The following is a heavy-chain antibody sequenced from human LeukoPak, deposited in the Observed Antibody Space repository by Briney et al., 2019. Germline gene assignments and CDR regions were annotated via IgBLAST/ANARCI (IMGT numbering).Heavy chain of an antibody. CDR3: ARVGSVAGTEFDY. J-gene: IGHJ4*02. CDR1: GYTFTSYD. Sequence: ASVKVSCKASGYTFTSYDINWVRQATGQGLEWMGWMNPNRGNTGYAQKFQGRVTMTRNTSISTAYMELSSLRSEDTAVYYCARVGSVAGTEFDYWGQGTLVTVSS. CDR2: MNPNRGNT. V-gene: IGHV1-8*01. D-gene: IGHD6-19*01.